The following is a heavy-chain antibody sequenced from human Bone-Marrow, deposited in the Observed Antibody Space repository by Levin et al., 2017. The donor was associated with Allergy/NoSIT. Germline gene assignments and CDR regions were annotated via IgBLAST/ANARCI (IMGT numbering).Heavy chain of an antibody. CDR1: GFTFSSYA. D-gene: IGHD6-13*01. CDR3: AKDLAHALYSNSWSLFDY. J-gene: IGHJ4*02. CDR2: ISGSGGNT. V-gene: IGHV3-23*01. Sequence: GGSLRLSCAASGFTFSSYAMNWVRQAPGKGLEWVSAISGSGGNTYYADSVRGRFTISRDHSNNTLYLHIHSLRAEDTAVYYCAKDLAHALYSNSWSLFDYWGQGTLVSVSS.